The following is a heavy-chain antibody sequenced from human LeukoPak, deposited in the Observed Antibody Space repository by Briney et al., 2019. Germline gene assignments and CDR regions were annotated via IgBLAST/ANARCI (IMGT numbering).Heavy chain of an antibody. Sequence: ASVKVSCKASGYTFTSYDINWVRQATGQGLEWMGWMNPNSGNTGYAQKFQGRVTMTRNTSISTAYMELSSLRSEDTAVYYCARGLSPYYRFLGGYFRPPYYFDYWGQGTLVTVSS. D-gene: IGHD3-3*01. CDR3: ARGLSPYYRFLGGYFRPPYYFDY. CDR1: GYTFTSYD. CDR2: MNPNSGNT. V-gene: IGHV1-8*01. J-gene: IGHJ4*02.